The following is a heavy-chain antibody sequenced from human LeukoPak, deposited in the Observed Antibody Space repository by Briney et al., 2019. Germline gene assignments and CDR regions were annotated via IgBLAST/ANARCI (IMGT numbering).Heavy chain of an antibody. Sequence: GGSLRLSCAASGFTFSSYAMSWVRQAPGKGLEWVSTISGNSGSAYYADSVKGRFTVSRDNSRNTVYLQMHSLRAEDTALYYCAKDIVVVPAASDAFDLWGQGTMVTVSS. D-gene: IGHD2-2*01. CDR3: AKDIVVVPAASDAFDL. J-gene: IGHJ3*01. V-gene: IGHV3-23*01. CDR1: GFTFSSYA. CDR2: ISGNSGSA.